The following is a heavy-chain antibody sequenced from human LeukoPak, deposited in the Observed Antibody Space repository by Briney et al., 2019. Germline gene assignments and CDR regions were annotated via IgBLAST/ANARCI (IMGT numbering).Heavy chain of an antibody. V-gene: IGHV1-69*04. D-gene: IGHD3-9*01. CDR3: AGGVDIRAFDI. CDR2: IIPVLGIA. J-gene: IGHJ3*02. CDR1: GGTFSSYA. Sequence: ASVKVSCKASGGTFSSYAISWVRQAPGQGLEWMGRIIPVLGIANYAQKFQGRVTITADKSTSTAYMELSSLRSEDTAVYYCAGGVDIRAFDIWGQGTMVTVSS.